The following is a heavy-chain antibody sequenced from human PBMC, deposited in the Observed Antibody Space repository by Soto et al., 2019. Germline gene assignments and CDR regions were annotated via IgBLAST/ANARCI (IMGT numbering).Heavy chain of an antibody. D-gene: IGHD3-10*01. Sequence: ASLKVSCKSSCYTFTSYGIIWVRPAPGQGLEWMGWISAYNGNTNYAQKLQGRVTMTTDTSTSTAYMELRSLRSDDTAVYYCARSLVWFGEFPDYWGQGTLVTVS. CDR1: CYTFTSYG. J-gene: IGHJ4*02. CDR3: ARSLVWFGEFPDY. CDR2: ISAYNGNT. V-gene: IGHV1-18*04.